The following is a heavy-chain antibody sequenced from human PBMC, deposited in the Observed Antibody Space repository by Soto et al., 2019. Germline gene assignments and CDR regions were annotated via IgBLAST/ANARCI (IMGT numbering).Heavy chain of an antibody. CDR2: VSAGGDMT. CDR3: ARGDRGGSGDPASYYYSGLDV. D-gene: IGHD3-10*01. V-gene: IGHV3-23*01. CDR1: GFTFSSYA. J-gene: IGHJ6*02. Sequence: DVQLLESGGHLVQPGGSLRLSCAASGFTFSSYAMSWVRQAPGTGMEWVSSVSAGGDMTYYSDSVKGRFTISIDNSNNALFLQMNSLRIEDTALYSCARGDRGGSGDPASYYYSGLDVWGQGTTVTVS.